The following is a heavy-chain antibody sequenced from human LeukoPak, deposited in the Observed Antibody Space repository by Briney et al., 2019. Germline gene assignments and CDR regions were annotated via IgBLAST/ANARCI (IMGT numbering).Heavy chain of an antibody. CDR3: ARGTAARRGGNWFDP. J-gene: IGHJ5*02. Sequence: PSQTLSLTCTVSGGSISSGSYYWSWIRQPPGKGLEWIGDIYYSGSTNYNPSLKSRVTISVDTSKNQFSLKLSSVTAADTAVYYCARGTAARRGGNWFDPWGQGTLVTVSS. D-gene: IGHD6-6*01. V-gene: IGHV4-61*01. CDR1: GGSISSGSYY. CDR2: IYYSGST.